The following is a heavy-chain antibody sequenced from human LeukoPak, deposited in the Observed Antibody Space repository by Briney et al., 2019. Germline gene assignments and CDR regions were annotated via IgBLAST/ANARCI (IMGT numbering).Heavy chain of an antibody. V-gene: IGHV3-11*01. Sequence: PGGSLRLSRAGSGFAFSDYYMTWIRQAPGRGLEFISYISGSGNSIVYADSVKGRFTIPRDNAKNSLYLQMNSLRDEDTAVYYCAREPRLAVYWGQGTLVTVSS. CDR2: ISGSGNSI. CDR3: AREPRLAVY. J-gene: IGHJ4*02. D-gene: IGHD6-19*01. CDR1: GFAFSDYY.